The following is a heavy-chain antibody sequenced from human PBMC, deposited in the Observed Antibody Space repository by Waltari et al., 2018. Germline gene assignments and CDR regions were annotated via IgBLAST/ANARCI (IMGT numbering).Heavy chain of an antibody. CDR3: ARAPPARVAVAGSGYFDY. CDR2: TNPILGTA. V-gene: IGHV1-69*01. J-gene: IGHJ4*02. Sequence: QVQLVQSGAEVKKPGSSVKVSCKASGGTFSSYAISWVRQAPGQGLEWMGGTNPILGTANYAQKCQGRVTITADESMGTADMELSSLRSEDTAVYYCARAPPARVAVAGSGYFDYWGQGTLVTVSS. D-gene: IGHD6-19*01. CDR1: GGTFSSYA.